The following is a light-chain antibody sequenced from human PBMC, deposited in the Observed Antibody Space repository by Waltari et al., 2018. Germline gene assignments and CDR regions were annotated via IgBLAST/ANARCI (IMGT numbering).Light chain of an antibody. J-gene: IGLJ1*01. Sequence: QAALTQPASASGSPGQSITISGTGTSSYIGCYYLLSWYQPHPRKAPKPMIFEVSRRPSGVSNRFSGSKSGNTASLTISGLQAEDEADYHCCSYAGNSIYVFGTGTKVTVL. CDR1: SSYIGCYYL. V-gene: IGLV2-23*02. CDR3: CSYAGNSIYV. CDR2: EVS.